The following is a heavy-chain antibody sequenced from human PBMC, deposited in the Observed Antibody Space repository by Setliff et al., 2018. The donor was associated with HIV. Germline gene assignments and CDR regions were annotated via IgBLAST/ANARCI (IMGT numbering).Heavy chain of an antibody. D-gene: IGHD6-19*01. CDR1: GFTFSNYG. J-gene: IGHJ6*03. V-gene: IGHV3-30*02. CDR2: IRYDGSNK. Sequence: GGSLRLSCAASGFTFSNYGMYWVRQAPGKGLEWVTFIRYDGSNKYNADSVKGLFTTARDNSKNTLYLQMNSLRAEDTAVYYCARGSSVWGMDYYYYYMDVWGKGATVTVSS. CDR3: ARGSSVWGMDYYYYYMDV.